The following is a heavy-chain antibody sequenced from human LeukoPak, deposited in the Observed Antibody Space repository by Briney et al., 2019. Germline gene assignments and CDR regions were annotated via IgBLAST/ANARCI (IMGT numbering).Heavy chain of an antibody. D-gene: IGHD4-17*01. CDR1: GGSISSSGYS. CDR2: IYYNGNT. Sequence: SQTLSLTCTVSGGSISSSGYSWSWIRQRPGKGLEWVGYIYYNGNTYYNPSLKSRIAISVDTSENQFSLRLTSVTAADTAVYYCARDGGTVTHFDYWGQGTLVTVSS. CDR3: ARDGGTVTHFDY. J-gene: IGHJ4*02. V-gene: IGHV4-31*03.